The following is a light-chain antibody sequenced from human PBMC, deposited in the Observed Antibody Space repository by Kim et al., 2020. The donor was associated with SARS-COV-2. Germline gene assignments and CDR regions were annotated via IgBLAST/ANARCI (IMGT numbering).Light chain of an antibody. CDR3: QQRYSWPPLS. CDR2: DAY. CDR1: QSVSSY. J-gene: IGKJ4*01. Sequence: PGDRATLSCRASQSVSSYLAWYQQKLGQPPRLLIYDAYNRATGIPARFSGSGSGTDFTLTISSLEPEDFAVYYCQQRYSWPPLSFGGGTKVDIK. V-gene: IGKV3-11*01.